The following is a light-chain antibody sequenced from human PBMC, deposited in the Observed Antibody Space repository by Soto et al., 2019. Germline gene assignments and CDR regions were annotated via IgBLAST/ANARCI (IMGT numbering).Light chain of an antibody. Sequence: DVVLTQSPLSLPVTPGQPASISCRSSHSLQYSDGNTSLHWFQQRPGHSPRRLIYLVSNRDSGVPDRFGGSGSGTDFTLRISRVEAEDVGVYYCMQSLYWPPYTFGQGTKLEIK. J-gene: IGKJ2*01. CDR3: MQSLYWPPYT. CDR2: LVS. CDR1: HSLQYSDGNTS. V-gene: IGKV2-30*01.